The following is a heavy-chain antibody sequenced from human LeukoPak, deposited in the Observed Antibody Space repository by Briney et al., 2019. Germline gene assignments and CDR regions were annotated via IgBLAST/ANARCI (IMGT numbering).Heavy chain of an antibody. J-gene: IGHJ3*02. D-gene: IGHD2-2*01. Sequence: SETLSLTCTVSGGSISSSSYYWGWIRQPPGKGLEWIGSIYYSGSTYYNPSLKSRVTISVDTSKNQFSLKLSSVTAADTAVYYCARVVVVVPAGNDAFDIWGQGTMVTASS. CDR2: IYYSGST. CDR3: ARVVVVVPAGNDAFDI. V-gene: IGHV4-39*07. CDR1: GGSISSSSYY.